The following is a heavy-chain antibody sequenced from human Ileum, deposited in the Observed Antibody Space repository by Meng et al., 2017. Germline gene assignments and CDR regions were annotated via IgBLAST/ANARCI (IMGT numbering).Heavy chain of an antibody. Sequence: QVQLQESGPGLVRPSETLSLICTVSGGSVSTSDYQWGCIRQPPGKGLEWIGYAGTNYNPSLKSRVTISVDTSKRQFSLKLTSVTAADTAVYYCARDHWGSLDYWGQGILVTVSS. D-gene: IGHD7-27*01. CDR3: ARDHWGSLDY. CDR2: AGT. J-gene: IGHJ4*02. CDR1: GGSVSTSDYQ. V-gene: IGHV4-61*08.